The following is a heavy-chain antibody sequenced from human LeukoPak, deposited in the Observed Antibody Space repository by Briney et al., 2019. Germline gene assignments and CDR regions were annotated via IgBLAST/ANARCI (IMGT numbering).Heavy chain of an antibody. CDR2: IIPIFGTA. D-gene: IGHD3-22*01. CDR3: ARDRDSSGYYYSGFDY. V-gene: IGHV1-69*13. Sequence: ASVKVSCKASGGTFSSYAISWVRQAPGQGLEWMGGIIPIFGTANYAQKFQGRVTITADESTSTAYMELSSLRSEDTAVYYCARDRDSSGYYYSGFDYWGQGTLVTVSS. CDR1: GGTFSSYA. J-gene: IGHJ4*02.